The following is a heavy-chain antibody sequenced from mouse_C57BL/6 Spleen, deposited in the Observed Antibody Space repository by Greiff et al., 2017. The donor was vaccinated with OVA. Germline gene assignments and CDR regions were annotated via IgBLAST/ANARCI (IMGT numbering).Heavy chain of an antibody. V-gene: IGHV1-61*01. CDR1: GYTFTSYW. J-gene: IGHJ2*01. Sequence: QVQLQQPGAELVRPGSSVKLSCKASGYTFTSYWMDWVKQRPGQGLEWIGNIYPSDSETHYNQKFKDKATLTVDKSSSTAYMQLSSLTSEDSAVYYCAVLNEDYFDYWGQGTTLTVSS. CDR2: IYPSDSET. CDR3: AVLNEDYFDY.